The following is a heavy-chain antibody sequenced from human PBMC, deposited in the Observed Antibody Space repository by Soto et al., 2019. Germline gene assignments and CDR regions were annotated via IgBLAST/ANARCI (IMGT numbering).Heavy chain of an antibody. CDR2: INAGNGNT. Sequence: QVQLVQSGAEVKKPGASVKVSCKASGYTFTSYAMHWVRQAPGQRLEWMGWINAGNGNTKYSQKFQGRVTITSDTSASTAYMELSSLRSEDTAVYYCARAADYDFWSGYGYTTNDYWGQGTLVTVSS. V-gene: IGHV1-3*01. CDR3: ARAADYDFWSGYGYTTNDY. J-gene: IGHJ4*02. D-gene: IGHD3-3*01. CDR1: GYTFTSYA.